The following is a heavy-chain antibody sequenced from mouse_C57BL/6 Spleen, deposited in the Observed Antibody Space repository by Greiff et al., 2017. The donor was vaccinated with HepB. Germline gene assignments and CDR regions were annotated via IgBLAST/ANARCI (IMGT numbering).Heavy chain of an antibody. CDR1: GYTFTSYW. D-gene: IGHD1-1*01. CDR3: ASSRYYYGSSPYYFDY. Sequence: QVQLQQPGAELVKPGASVKMSCKASGYTFTSYWITWVKQRPGQGLEWIGDIYPGSGSTNYNEKFKSKATLTVDTSSSTAYMQLSSLTSEDSAVYYCASSRYYYGSSPYYFDYWGQGTTLTVSS. J-gene: IGHJ2*01. V-gene: IGHV1-55*01. CDR2: IYPGSGST.